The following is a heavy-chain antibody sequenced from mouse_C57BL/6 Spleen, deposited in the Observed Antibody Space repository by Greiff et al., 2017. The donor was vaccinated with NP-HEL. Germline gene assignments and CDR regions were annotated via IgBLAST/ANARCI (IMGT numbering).Heavy chain of an antibody. CDR2: INPSNGGT. Sequence: QVQLQQPGTELVKPGASVKRSGKASGYTFTSYGRHWGRRRPGQGLGGIGNINPSNGGTNYNEKFKSKATLTVDKSSSTAYMQLSSLTSEDSAVYYCARSVYDYDGRAWFAYWGQGTLVTVSA. D-gene: IGHD2-4*01. CDR1: GYTFTSYG. J-gene: IGHJ3*01. V-gene: IGHV1-53*01. CDR3: ARSVYDYDGRAWFAY.